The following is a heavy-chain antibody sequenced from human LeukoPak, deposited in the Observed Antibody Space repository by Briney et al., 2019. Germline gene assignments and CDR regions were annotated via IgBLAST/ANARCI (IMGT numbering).Heavy chain of an antibody. CDR1: GFTFSNYD. Sequence: GGSLRLSCAASGFTFSNYDMSWVRQAPGRGLEWVSSISDSGGSTYYADSVKGRFTISRDNSKNTLYLQMTNLRAADAAVYYCAKDLSRAVAADWFDPWDQGSLVTVSS. CDR2: ISDSGGST. CDR3: AKDLSRAVAADWFDP. V-gene: IGHV3-23*01. D-gene: IGHD6-19*01. J-gene: IGHJ5*02.